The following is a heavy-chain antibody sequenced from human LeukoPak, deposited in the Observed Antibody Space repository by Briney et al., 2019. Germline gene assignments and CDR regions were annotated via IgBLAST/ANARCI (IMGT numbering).Heavy chain of an antibody. Sequence: GGSLRLSCAASGLTFRTCRMSWVRQAPGKGLEWVADINQDGSGKYYVDSVKGRFTVSRDNAKNSLYLQMNSLRAEDTAVYYCARDPDHGAIDYWGQGTLVTVSS. CDR3: ARDPDHGAIDY. D-gene: IGHD4-17*01. J-gene: IGHJ4*02. CDR1: GLTFRTCR. V-gene: IGHV3-7*01. CDR2: INQDGSGK.